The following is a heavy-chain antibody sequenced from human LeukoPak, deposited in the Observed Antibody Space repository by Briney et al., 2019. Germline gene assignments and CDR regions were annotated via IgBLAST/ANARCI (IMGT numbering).Heavy chain of an antibody. CDR2: IYYSGST. Sequence: SETLSLTCTVSGGSISSYYWSWIRQPPGKGLEWIGYIYYSGSTNYNPSLKSRVTISVDTSKNQSSLKLSSVTAADTAVYYCARALAVAAPQPVFDYWGQGTLVTVSS. V-gene: IGHV4-59*01. CDR1: GGSISSYY. D-gene: IGHD6-19*01. J-gene: IGHJ4*02. CDR3: ARALAVAAPQPVFDY.